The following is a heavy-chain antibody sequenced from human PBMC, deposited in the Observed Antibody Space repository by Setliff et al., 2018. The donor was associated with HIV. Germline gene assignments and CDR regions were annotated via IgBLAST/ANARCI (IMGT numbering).Heavy chain of an antibody. Sequence: ASVKVSCKASGGTFSTHAISWVRQAPGQGLEWMGRIVPSGGSTRYAQKFQGRITMTRDTSTSTVYMELSSLRSEDTAVYYCARGIAATLDYWGQGTLVTSPQ. CDR3: ARGIAATLDY. J-gene: IGHJ4*02. CDR1: GGTFSTHA. V-gene: IGHV1-46*01. D-gene: IGHD6-13*01. CDR2: IVPSGGST.